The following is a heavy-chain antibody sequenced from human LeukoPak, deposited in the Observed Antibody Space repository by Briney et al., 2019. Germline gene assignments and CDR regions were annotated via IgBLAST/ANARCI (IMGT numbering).Heavy chain of an antibody. CDR1: GFTFSRSH. CDR3: ARAVAGTLGAFDI. Sequence: PGGSLRLSCAASGFTFSRSHMYWVRQDAGQGLVWVSRINRDGSSTNYADSVKGRFTISRDNAKNTLYLQINSLRAEDTAVYYCARAVAGTLGAFDIWGQGTMVTVSS. CDR2: INRDGSST. J-gene: IGHJ3*02. D-gene: IGHD6-19*01. V-gene: IGHV3-74*01.